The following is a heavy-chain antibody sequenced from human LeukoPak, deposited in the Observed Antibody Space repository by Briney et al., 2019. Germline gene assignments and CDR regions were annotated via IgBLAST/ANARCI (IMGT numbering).Heavy chain of an antibody. J-gene: IGHJ4*02. CDR2: ISWDGGST. CDR3: AKEGTRYCSGGSCYPSYFDY. V-gene: IGHV3-43*01. CDR1: GFTFDDYT. D-gene: IGHD2-15*01. Sequence: GGSLRLSCAASGFTFDDYTMHWVRQAPGKGLEWVSLISWDGGSTYYADSVKGRFTISRDNSKNSLYLQMNSLRTEDTALYYCAKEGTRYCSGGSCYPSYFDYWGQGTLVTVSS.